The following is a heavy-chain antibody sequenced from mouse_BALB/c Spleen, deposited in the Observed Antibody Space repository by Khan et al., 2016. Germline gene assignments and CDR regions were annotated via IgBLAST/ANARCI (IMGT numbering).Heavy chain of an antibody. Sequence: VQLQQSGAELVRPGALVKLSCKASGFNIKDYYMHWVKQRPEQGLEWIGWIDPENGNTIYDPKFQGKASITADTSTNTAYLQLSSLTSKDTAVYYWAPIYSFAYWGQGTLVTVSA. V-gene: IGHV14-1*02. CDR2: IDPENGNT. J-gene: IGHJ3*01. CDR3: APIYSFAY. D-gene: IGHD2-1*01. CDR1: GFNIKDYY.